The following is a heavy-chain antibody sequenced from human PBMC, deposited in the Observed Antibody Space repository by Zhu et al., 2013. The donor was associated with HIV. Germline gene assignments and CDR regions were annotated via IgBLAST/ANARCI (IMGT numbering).Heavy chain of an antibody. CDR3: SRQDGTTMLPYAFDV. CDR2: FYHGGST. Sequence: QVQLQESGPGLVKPSETLSLTCDVSDYSISSGFYWGWIRQPPGKGLEWIGSFYHGGSTYYNPSLKSRVTISIDTSKNQFSLKLTSVTAADTAVYYCSRQDGTTMLPYAFDVWSQGTVVTISS. CDR1: DYSISSGFY. V-gene: IGHV4-38-2*01. J-gene: IGHJ3*01. D-gene: IGHD5-18*01.